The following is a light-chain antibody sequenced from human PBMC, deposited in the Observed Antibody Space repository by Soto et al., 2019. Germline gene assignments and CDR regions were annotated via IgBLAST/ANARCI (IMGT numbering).Light chain of an antibody. J-gene: IGKJ1*01. Sequence: DIQMTQSPSSVSASLGDRITITCRAGQDIGGMLAWFQQKPGKAPQYLIQAASILQSGVPSRFSGSGSGTEFILTINNLQPEDFASYFCLQVYSFPRTFGLGTKVDIK. CDR3: LQVYSFPRT. CDR1: QDIGGM. CDR2: AAS. V-gene: IGKV1-12*01.